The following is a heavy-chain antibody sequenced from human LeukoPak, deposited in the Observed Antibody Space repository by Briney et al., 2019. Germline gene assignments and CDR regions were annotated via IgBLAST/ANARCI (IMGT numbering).Heavy chain of an antibody. D-gene: IGHD6-13*01. V-gene: IGHV1-8*01. CDR1: GYTFTSYD. Sequence: GASVKVSCKASGYTFTSYDINWVRQATGQGLEWMGWMNPNSGNTGYAQKFQGRVTMTRNTSISTAYMELSSLRSEDTAVYYCARADSSSWYYYYMDVWGKGTTVTISS. J-gene: IGHJ6*03. CDR2: MNPNSGNT. CDR3: ARADSSSWYYYYMDV.